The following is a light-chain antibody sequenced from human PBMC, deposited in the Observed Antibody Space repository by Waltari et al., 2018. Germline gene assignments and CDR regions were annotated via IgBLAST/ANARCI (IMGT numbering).Light chain of an antibody. V-gene: IGKV1-33*01. CDR1: QDIANY. J-gene: IGKJ3*01. CDR3: QQHDHLPFT. CDR2: DAS. Sequence: DIQMTQSPSSLSASVGDGVTNTCQASQDIANYLNWYHQKPGKDPKLLVSDASNLHSGVPSRFSGSGSGTHFTFTITGLQPEDIATYYCQQHDHLPFTFGPGTKVDIK.